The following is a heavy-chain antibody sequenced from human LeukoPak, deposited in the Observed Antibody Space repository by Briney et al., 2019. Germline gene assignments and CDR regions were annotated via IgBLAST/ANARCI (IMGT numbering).Heavy chain of an antibody. V-gene: IGHV4-34*01. J-gene: IGHJ4*02. CDR3: ARGRRGVIIIDYFDY. CDR2: INHSGST. Sequence: PSETLSLTCAVYGGSFSGYYWSWIRQPPGKGLEWIGEINHSGSTNYNPSLKSRVTISVDTSKNQFSLKLSSVTAADTAVYYCARGRRGVIIIDYFDYWGQGTLVTVSS. CDR1: GGSFSGYY. D-gene: IGHD3-10*01.